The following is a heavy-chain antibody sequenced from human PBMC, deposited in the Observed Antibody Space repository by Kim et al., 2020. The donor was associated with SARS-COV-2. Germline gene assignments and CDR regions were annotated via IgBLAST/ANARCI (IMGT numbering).Heavy chain of an antibody. CDR1: GYTFTSYA. CDR3: ARDRRTTIFGVVILNDAFDI. J-gene: IGHJ3*02. CDR2: INTNTGNP. Sequence: ASVKVSCKASGYTFTSYAMNWVRQAPGQGLEWMGWINTNTGNPTYAQGFTGRFVFSLDTSVSTAYLQISSLKAEDTAVYYCARDRRTTIFGVVILNDAFDIWGQGTMVTVSS. V-gene: IGHV7-4-1*02. D-gene: IGHD3-3*01.